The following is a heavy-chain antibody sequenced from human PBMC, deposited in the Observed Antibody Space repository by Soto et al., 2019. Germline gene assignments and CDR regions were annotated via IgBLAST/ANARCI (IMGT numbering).Heavy chain of an antibody. CDR1: GYTFINYD. J-gene: IGHJ2*01. CDR3: ARIRGYSIIPANWYLDL. V-gene: IGHV1-8*01. Sequence: QLQLLQSGAEVKKPGASVKVSCKASGYTFINYDICWGRQAAGQGIGWMGWMNPNSGNTGYAKQFQGRGSMTRDTSIGTAYMELSSLTSADAAVYYCARIRGYSIIPANWYLDLWRRGYLLTVSS. D-gene: IGHD5-18*01. CDR2: MNPNSGNT.